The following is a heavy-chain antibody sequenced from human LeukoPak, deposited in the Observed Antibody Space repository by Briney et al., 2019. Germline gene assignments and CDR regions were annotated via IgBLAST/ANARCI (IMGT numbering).Heavy chain of an antibody. D-gene: IGHD2-2*02. V-gene: IGHV1-69*01. CDR2: IIPIFGTA. CDR1: GGTFSSYA. CDR3: ARVGSTSCYTGNCWFDP. J-gene: IGHJ5*02. Sequence: VASVKVSCKASGGTFSSYAISWVRQAPGQGLEWMGGIIPIFGTANYAQKFQGRVTITADESTSTAYMELSSLRSEDTAVYYCARVGSTSCYTGNCWFDPWGQGTLVTVSS.